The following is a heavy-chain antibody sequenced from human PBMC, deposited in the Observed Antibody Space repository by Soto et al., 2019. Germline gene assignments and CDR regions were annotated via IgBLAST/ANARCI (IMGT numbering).Heavy chain of an antibody. V-gene: IGHV1-2*04. Sequence: ASVKVCCKASGYTFTGYYMHWVRQAPGQGLEWMGWINPNSGGTNYAQKFQGWVTMTRDTSISTAYMELSRLRSDDTAVYYCARGPPPRNIVVVPAAMWNFDYWGQGTLVTVS. CDR1: GYTFTGYY. D-gene: IGHD2-2*01. CDR3: ARGPPPRNIVVVPAAMWNFDY. CDR2: INPNSGGT. J-gene: IGHJ4*02.